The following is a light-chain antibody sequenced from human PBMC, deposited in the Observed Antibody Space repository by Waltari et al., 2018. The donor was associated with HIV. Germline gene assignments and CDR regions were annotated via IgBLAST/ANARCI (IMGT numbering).Light chain of an antibody. CDR1: SSNIGSNA. CDR2: SNN. CDR3: AAWDDSLNDSYV. J-gene: IGLJ1*01. Sequence: QSVLTQPPSASGTPGQRVTISCSGSSSNIGSNAVNWYQQLPGTAPKLLIYSNNQRTSGVPDRVSGSKSGTSAPLAISRLQSDDEADYYCAAWDDSLNDSYVFGPGTKVTVL. V-gene: IGLV1-44*01.